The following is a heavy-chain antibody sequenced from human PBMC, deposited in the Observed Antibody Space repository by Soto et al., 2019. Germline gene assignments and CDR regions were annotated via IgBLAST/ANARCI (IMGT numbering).Heavy chain of an antibody. V-gene: IGHV4-59*08. Sequence: PSETLSLTCTVSGVSIGAYYWSWIRQPPGKGLEWIGYVYYTGAPTYDPSLQSRVTISVDRSNNQFSLKLSSVTAADTAMYYCARWTYRSAWDAAFDIWGQGTMVTVSS. CDR1: GVSIGAYY. J-gene: IGHJ3*02. CDR3: ARWTYRSAWDAAFDI. CDR2: VYYTGAP. D-gene: IGHD6-19*01.